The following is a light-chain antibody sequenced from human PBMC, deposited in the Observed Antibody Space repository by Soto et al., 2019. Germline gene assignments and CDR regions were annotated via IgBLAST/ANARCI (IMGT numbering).Light chain of an antibody. CDR3: CSCAGSYTVV. V-gene: IGLV2-11*01. Sequence: QSALTQPPSVSGSPGRSVTISCTGTSSDVDDYNFVSWYQQHPGKAPKLMIYDVIKRPSGVPDRFSGSKSGNTASLTISGLQAEDEADYYCCSCAGSYTVVFGGGTKVTVL. CDR2: DVI. J-gene: IGLJ2*01. CDR1: SSDVDDYNF.